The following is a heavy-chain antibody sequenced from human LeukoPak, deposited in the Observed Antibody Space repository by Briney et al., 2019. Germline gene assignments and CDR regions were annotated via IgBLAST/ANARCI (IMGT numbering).Heavy chain of an antibody. J-gene: IGHJ4*02. V-gene: IGHV3-21*01. CDR3: ARAYYDILTGYYD. CDR2: ISSGTSFI. D-gene: IGHD3-9*01. Sequence: PGGSLRLSCAASGFPFSSYSMNWVRQAPGKGLEWVSSISSGTSFIYYADSVKGRFTISRDNAKNSLYLQMNSLRAEDTAVYYCARAYYDILTGYYDWGQGTLVTVSS. CDR1: GFPFSSYS.